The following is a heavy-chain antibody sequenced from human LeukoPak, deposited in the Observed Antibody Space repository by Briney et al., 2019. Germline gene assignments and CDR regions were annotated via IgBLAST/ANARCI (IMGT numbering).Heavy chain of an antibody. CDR3: ARQAGSDFDY. Sequence: ASVNVSFKASGYTFTVYYMHWVRQAPGQGLEWMGWINPNSGGTNYAQKFQGWVTMTRDTSISTAYMELSRLRSDDTAVYYCARQAGSDFDYWGQGTLVTVSS. CDR1: GYTFTVYY. CDR2: INPNSGGT. D-gene: IGHD6-19*01. J-gene: IGHJ4*02. V-gene: IGHV1-2*04.